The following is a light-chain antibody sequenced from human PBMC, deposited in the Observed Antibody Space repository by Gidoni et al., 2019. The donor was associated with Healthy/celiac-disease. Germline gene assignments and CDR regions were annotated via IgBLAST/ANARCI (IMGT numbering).Light chain of an antibody. V-gene: IGKV4-1*01. CDR3: QQYYSTHWT. CDR1: QSVLYSPNNKNY. CDR2: WAS. Sequence: DIVMTPSPDSLAVSLGERATINCKSSQSVLYSPNNKNYLAWYQQKPGQPPKLLIYWASTRESGVPDRFSGSGSGTDFTLTISSLQAEDVAVYYCQQYYSTHWTFGQGTKVEIK. J-gene: IGKJ1*01.